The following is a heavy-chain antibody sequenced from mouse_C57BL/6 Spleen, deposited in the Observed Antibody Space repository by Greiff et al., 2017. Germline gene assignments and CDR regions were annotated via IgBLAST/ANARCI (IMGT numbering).Heavy chain of an antibody. CDR1: GFTFSDYG. V-gene: IGHV5-17*01. CDR2: ISSGSSTI. CDR3: ARNYYGSRGYFDV. J-gene: IGHJ1*03. D-gene: IGHD1-1*01. Sequence: EVKVVESGGGLVKPGGSLKLSCAASGFTFSDYGMHWVRQAPEKGLEWVAYISSGSSTIYYADTVKGSFTISRDNAKNTLFLQMTSLRSEDTAMYYCARNYYGSRGYFDVWGTGTTVTVSS.